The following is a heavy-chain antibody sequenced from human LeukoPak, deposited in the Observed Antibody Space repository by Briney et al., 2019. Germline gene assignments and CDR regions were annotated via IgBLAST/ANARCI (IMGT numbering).Heavy chain of an antibody. CDR2: VYYHGGT. Sequence: PSETLSLTCTVSGASVSSGSYYWSWIRQPPGKGLEWIGYVYYHGGTNYNPSLKSRVTISVDTSKNQFSLKLTSVTAADTAVYYCARRVGTRDWYFDLWGRGTLVTVS. D-gene: IGHD1-14*01. J-gene: IGHJ2*01. CDR1: GASVSSGSYY. V-gene: IGHV4-61*01. CDR3: ARRVGTRDWYFDL.